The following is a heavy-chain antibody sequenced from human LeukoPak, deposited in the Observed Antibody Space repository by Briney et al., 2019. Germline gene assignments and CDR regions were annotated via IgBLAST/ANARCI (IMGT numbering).Heavy chain of an antibody. Sequence: PGRSLRLSCAASGFTFSSYGMHWVRQAPGKGLEWVAVISYDGSNKYYADSVKGRFTISRDNSKNTLYLQMISLRPEDTAVYYCAKQKYSSGYFVEYWGQGTLVTVSS. D-gene: IGHD3-22*01. J-gene: IGHJ4*02. CDR2: ISYDGSNK. CDR1: GFTFSSYG. CDR3: AKQKYSSGYFVEY. V-gene: IGHV3-30*18.